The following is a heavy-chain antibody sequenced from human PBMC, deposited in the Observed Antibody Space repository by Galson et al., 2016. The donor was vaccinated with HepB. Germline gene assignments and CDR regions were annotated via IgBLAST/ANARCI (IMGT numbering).Heavy chain of an antibody. CDR2: IWYDGSNK. J-gene: IGHJ4*02. Sequence: SLRLSCAASGFTFSSYGMHWVRQAPGKGLDWLAVIWYDGSNKLTADSVKGRFTISRDNSKNTLYLQMNNLRAEDTAVYYCARSLGDDYGDYGFDFWGQGTLVTVSS. CDR1: GFTFSSYG. D-gene: IGHD4-17*01. V-gene: IGHV3-33*01. CDR3: ARSLGDDYGDYGFDF.